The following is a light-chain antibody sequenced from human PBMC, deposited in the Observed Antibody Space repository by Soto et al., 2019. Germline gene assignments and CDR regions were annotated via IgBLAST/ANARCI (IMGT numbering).Light chain of an antibody. V-gene: IGKV1-39*01. J-gene: IGKJ4*01. CDR3: QQSYSTPLT. Sequence: DIQMTQSPSSLSASVGDRVTITCRASQSISSYLNWYQQKPGKAPKLLIYAASSLQSGVPSRFSGSGSGTDFTLTIRSLQPEDFAPYYCQQSYSTPLTVGGGTKVDTK. CDR1: QSISSY. CDR2: AAS.